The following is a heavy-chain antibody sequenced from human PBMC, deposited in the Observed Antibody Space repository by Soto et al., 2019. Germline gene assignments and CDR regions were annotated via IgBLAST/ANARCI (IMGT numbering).Heavy chain of an antibody. CDR2: ISRDGTNT. Sequence: TPGKGPGWVSYISRDGTNTDYADSVKGRFTISRDNAKNTLFLQMDSLRVEDTAVYYCAVQDCTNFFFPSRGRHTRCSLGLGIHADPLSDL. J-gene: IGHJ2*01. V-gene: IGHV3-74*01. CDR3: AVQDCTNFFFPSRGRHTRCSLGLGIHADPLSDL. D-gene: IGHD2-8*01.